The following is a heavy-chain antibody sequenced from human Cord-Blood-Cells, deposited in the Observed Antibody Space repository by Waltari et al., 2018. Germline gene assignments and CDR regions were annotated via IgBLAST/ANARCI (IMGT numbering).Heavy chain of an antibody. D-gene: IGHD5-12*01. V-gene: IGHV4-31*03. CDR2: IYYSGST. Sequence: VQLQESCPGLVKPYQPLSLTCPVSGGSSPRGGYSRIWTRPHTGKGLAWIGYIYYSGSTYYNPSLKSRVTISVDTSKNQFSLKLSSVTAADTAVYYCARGYSGYDYGYYYGMDVWGQGTTVTVSS. CDR1: GGSSPRGGYS. CDR3: ARGYSGYDYGYYYGMDV. J-gene: IGHJ6*02.